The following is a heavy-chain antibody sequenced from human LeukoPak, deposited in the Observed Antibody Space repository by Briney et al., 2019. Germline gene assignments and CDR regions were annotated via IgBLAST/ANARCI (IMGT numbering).Heavy chain of an antibody. V-gene: IGHV1-2*02. Sequence: ASLKVSCKASGYTFTGYYVHWMRQAPGQGLEWMGWIIAVVGDTEYAQKFQGRGTMTRDTSIATAYMEMTRLAPDDTAVYYCARDRGPSYDSGIYYQYYFHYWGQGTLVTVSS. CDR3: ARDRGPSYDSGIYYQYYFHY. J-gene: IGHJ4*02. D-gene: IGHD3-10*01. CDR2: IIAVVGDT. CDR1: GYTFTGYY.